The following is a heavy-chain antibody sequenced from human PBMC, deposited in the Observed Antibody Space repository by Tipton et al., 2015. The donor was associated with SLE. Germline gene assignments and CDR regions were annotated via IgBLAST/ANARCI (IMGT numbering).Heavy chain of an antibody. CDR1: GGSISSGSYY. V-gene: IGHV4-61*09. Sequence: TLSLTCTVSGGSISSGSYYWSWIRQPAGKGLEWIGYIYTSGSTNYNPALKSRVAISVDTSKNQFSLKLSSVTAADTAVYYRAAVAASRYYYGMDVWGQGTTVTVSS. CDR3: AAVAASRYYYGMDV. J-gene: IGHJ6*02. D-gene: IGHD2-15*01. CDR2: IYTSGST.